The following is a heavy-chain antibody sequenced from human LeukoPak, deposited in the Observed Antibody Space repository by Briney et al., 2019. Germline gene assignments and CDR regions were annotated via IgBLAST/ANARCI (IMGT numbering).Heavy chain of an antibody. Sequence: ASVKVSCKASGYTFTSYGLTWVRQAPGQGLEWMGWISTYNTNTYYAQGLQGRVSMTTDTSTSTAYMELRSLRSDDTAVYYCARPHSYGSTYFDCWGQGPLVTVSS. V-gene: IGHV1-18*01. CDR2: ISTYNTNT. J-gene: IGHJ4*02. D-gene: IGHD4-17*01. CDR3: ARPHSYGSTYFDC. CDR1: GYTFTSYG.